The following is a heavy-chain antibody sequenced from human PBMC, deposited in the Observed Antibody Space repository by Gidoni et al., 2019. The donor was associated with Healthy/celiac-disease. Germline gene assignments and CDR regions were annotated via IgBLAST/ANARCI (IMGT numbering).Heavy chain of an antibody. D-gene: IGHD1-7*01. CDR2: ISGSGGST. CDR3: AKVLHLLELPPYGMDV. J-gene: IGHJ6*02. CDR1: GFTFSSHA. V-gene: IGHV3-23*01. Sequence: EVQLLESGGGLVQPGGSLRPSCAASGFTFSSHAMSWVRQAPGKGLEWVSAISGSGGSTDYADSVKGRFTISRDNSKNTLYLQMNSLRAEDTAVYYCAKVLHLLELPPYGMDVWGQGTTVTVSS.